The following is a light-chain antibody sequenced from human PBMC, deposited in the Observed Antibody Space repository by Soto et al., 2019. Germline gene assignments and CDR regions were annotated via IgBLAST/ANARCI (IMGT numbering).Light chain of an antibody. J-gene: IGLJ2*01. CDR3: SSYAGSTNFV. Sequence: QSALTQPASASGSPGQSVTISCTGTSSDVGAYNYVSWYQHHPGKAPKLMISEVSNRPSGVPDRFSGSKSGNTASLTVSGLQSEDEADYYCSSYAGSTNFVFGEGTKLTVL. CDR1: SSDVGAYNY. CDR2: EVS. V-gene: IGLV2-8*01.